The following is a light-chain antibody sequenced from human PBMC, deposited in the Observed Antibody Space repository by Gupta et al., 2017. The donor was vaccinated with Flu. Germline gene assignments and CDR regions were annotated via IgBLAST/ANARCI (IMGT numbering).Light chain of an antibody. Sequence: IVMRQSPLFMPVTRGEPASISCRSSQSLLHSNGYNYLDWYLQKPGQSPQLLIYLGSNRASGVPDRFSGSGSGTDFTLKISRVEAEDVGVYYCMQALQTPRTFGQGTKVEIK. CDR1: QSLLHSNGYNY. CDR2: LGS. J-gene: IGKJ1*01. CDR3: MQALQTPRT. V-gene: IGKV2-28*01.